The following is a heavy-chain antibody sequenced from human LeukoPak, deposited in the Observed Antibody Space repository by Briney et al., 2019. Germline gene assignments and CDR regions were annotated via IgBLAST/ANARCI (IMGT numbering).Heavy chain of an antibody. CDR1: GFTVSSNY. D-gene: IGHD6-13*01. J-gene: IGHJ6*02. CDR3: ARDRGSSSWYYYGMDV. V-gene: IGHV3-66*01. CDR2: IYSGGST. Sequence: GGSLRLSCAASGFTVSSNYMSWVRQAPGKGLEWVSVIYSGGSTYYADSVKGRFTISRDNSKNTLYLQMNSLRAEDTAVYYCARDRGSSSWYYYGMDVWGQGTTVTVSS.